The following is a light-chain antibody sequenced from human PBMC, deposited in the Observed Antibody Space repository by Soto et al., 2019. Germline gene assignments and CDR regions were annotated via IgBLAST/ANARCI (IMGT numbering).Light chain of an antibody. Sequence: QSALTQPASVSGSPGQSITISCTGTSSDVGSYNLVSWYQHQPGKAPKLIIYEGMKRPSGVSDRFSGSKSGHTASLTISGLHAEDEADSYCCSYEPATTTVVFGGGTKLTVL. CDR1: SSDVGSYNL. J-gene: IGLJ2*01. V-gene: IGLV2-23*01. CDR2: EGM. CDR3: CSYEPATTTVV.